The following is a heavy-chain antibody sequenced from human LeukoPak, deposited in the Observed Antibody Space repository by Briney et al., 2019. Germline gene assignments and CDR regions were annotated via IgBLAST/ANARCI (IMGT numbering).Heavy chain of an antibody. D-gene: IGHD5-12*01. CDR1: GFTFSSYE. CDR2: ISSSGSTI. Sequence: GGSLRLSCAASGFTFSSYEMNWVRQAPGKGLEWVSYISSSGSTIYYADSVKGRFTISRDNAKNSLYLQMNSLRAEDTAVCYCARALHSGSSRAEGYWGQGTLVTVSS. CDR3: ARALHSGSSRAEGY. J-gene: IGHJ4*02. V-gene: IGHV3-48*03.